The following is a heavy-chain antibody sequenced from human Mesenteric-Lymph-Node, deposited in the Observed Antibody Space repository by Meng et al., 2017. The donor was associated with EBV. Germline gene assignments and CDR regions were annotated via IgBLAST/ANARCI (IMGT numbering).Heavy chain of an antibody. CDR2: IHHTGFT. CDR3: AIGTSSYGPFDN. J-gene: IGHJ4*02. CDR1: GGSISSANW. V-gene: IGHV4-4*02. Sequence: AHLEAWGHVSGKRSGTRSLTCSVSGGSISSANWWTWARQSPERGLEWIGEIHHTGFTSYNPSLKSRAALAVDKSKNQFSLSLSSVTAADTAVYYCAIGTSSYGPFDNWGQGTLVTVSS. D-gene: IGHD3-10*01.